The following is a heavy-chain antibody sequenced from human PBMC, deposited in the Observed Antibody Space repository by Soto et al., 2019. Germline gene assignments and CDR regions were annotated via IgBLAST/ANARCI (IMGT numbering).Heavy chain of an antibody. Sequence: QVQLVQSGAEMKKPGSSVKVSCQSSVGTFNTYAMNWVRQAPGQGTEWMGDISPMFGAANYAPKFQGRVTLTADESTGTSYMQLNSLTSEDTALYFCAREAQVPTRAFVYWGQGTLVTVSS. CDR3: AREAQVPTRAFVY. V-gene: IGHV1-69*19. CDR1: VGTFNTYA. CDR2: ISPMFGAA. J-gene: IGHJ4*02. D-gene: IGHD2-15*01.